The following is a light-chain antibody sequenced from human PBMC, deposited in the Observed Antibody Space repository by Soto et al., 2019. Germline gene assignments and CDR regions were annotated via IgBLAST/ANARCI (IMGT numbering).Light chain of an antibody. J-gene: IGKJ5*01. Sequence: DIHLTQSPSLLSASVGDRVTITCRASQSISSWLAWYQQKPGKAPKLLIYDASSLESGVPSRFSGSGSGTDFTLTISSLEPEDFAVYYCQQRSDWLPITFGQGTRLEIK. CDR2: DAS. V-gene: IGKV1-5*01. CDR1: QSISSW. CDR3: QQRSDWLPIT.